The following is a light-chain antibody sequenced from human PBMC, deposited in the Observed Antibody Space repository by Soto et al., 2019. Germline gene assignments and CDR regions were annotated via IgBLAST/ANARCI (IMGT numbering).Light chain of an antibody. V-gene: IGKV3-20*01. Sequence: EIVLTQSPGTLSLSPGERATLSCRASETLSTKYLAWYQQKPGQAPRLLISGASRRATGIPGRVSGSGSGTDFTLTIRRLAPDDFDVYYCQPYGSLPLTFGGGTKV. CDR1: ETLSTKY. CDR3: QPYGSLPLT. CDR2: GAS. J-gene: IGKJ4*01.